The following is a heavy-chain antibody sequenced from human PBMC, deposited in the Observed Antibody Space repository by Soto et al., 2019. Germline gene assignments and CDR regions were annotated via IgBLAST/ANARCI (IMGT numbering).Heavy chain of an antibody. D-gene: IGHD2-8*01. V-gene: IGHV1-18*01. CDR2: VSAYNGNT. CDR3: ARDPYCTNGVCYQDVGMDV. CDR1: GYTFTSYG. Sequence: QVQLVQSGAEVKKPGASVKVSCKASGYTFTSYGISWVRQASGQGLEWMGWVSAYNGNTNYAQKLQGRVTMTTDTSTSTAYMELRSLRSDDTAVYYCARDPYCTNGVCYQDVGMDVWGQGTTVTVSS. J-gene: IGHJ6*02.